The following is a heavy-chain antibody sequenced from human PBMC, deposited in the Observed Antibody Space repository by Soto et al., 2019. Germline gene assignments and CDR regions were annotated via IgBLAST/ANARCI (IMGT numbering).Heavy chain of an antibody. Sequence: GESLKLSCKGSGYSFTSYWINWVRQMPGKGLEWMGRIDPSDSYTNYSPSFQGHVTISADKSISTAFLQWSSLKASDTAMYYCARRAYAPSGSSFDSWGQGTPVTVSS. CDR3: ARRAYAPSGSSFDS. D-gene: IGHD6-13*01. V-gene: IGHV5-10-1*01. CDR2: IDPSDSYT. J-gene: IGHJ4*02. CDR1: GYSFTSYW.